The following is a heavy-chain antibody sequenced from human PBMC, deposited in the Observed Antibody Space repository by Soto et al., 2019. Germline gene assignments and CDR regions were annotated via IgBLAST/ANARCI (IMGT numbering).Heavy chain of an antibody. D-gene: IGHD6-19*01. CDR2: IYPGDSDT. J-gene: IGHJ6*02. V-gene: IGHV5-51*01. Sequence: PGESLKISCKGSGYSFTSYWIGWVRQMPGKGLEWMRIIYPGDSDTRYSPSFQGQVTISADKSISTAYLQWSSLKASDTAMYYCARHNIGSGWYGGASTGPLKVYYYGMDVWGQGTTVTVSS. CDR1: GYSFTSYW. CDR3: ARHNIGSGWYGGASTGPLKVYYYGMDV.